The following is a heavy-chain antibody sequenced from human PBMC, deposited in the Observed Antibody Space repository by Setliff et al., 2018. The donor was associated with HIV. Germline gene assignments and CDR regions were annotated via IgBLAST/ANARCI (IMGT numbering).Heavy chain of an antibody. J-gene: IGHJ4*02. CDR2: IVPILRAT. CDR3: ARFPGIAVSGTAGFDY. V-gene: IGHV1-69*10. D-gene: IGHD6-19*01. CDR1: GGTFSTYS. Sequence: PSVKVSCKASGGTFSTYSIHWLRQAPGQGLQWMGGIVPILRATTSAQKFKGRLSITADTSTSTAYMDLNSLKSEDTAIYYCARFPGIAVSGTAGFDYWGQGALVT.